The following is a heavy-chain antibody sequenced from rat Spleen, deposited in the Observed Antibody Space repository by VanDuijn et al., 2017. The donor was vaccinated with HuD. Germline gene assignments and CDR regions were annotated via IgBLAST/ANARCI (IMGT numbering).Heavy chain of an antibody. CDR1: GFSLTCNS. CDR2: IWSGGST. CDR3: ARQTLWVSDWYFDF. Sequence: QVQLKESGPGLVQPSQTLSLTCTVSGFSLTCNSVSWVRQPPGKGLEWMGAIWSGGSTDYNSAIKSRMTIRKDTSKSKVFLKMNSLQTDDTAKYFCARQTLWVSDWYFDFWGPGTMVTVSS. D-gene: IGHD1-7*01. J-gene: IGHJ1*01. V-gene: IGHV2-1*01.